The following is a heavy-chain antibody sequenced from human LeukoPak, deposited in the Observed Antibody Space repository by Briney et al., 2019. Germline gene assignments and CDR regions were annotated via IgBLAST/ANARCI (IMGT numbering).Heavy chain of an antibody. CDR1: GFTFSSYS. V-gene: IGHV3-21*01. CDR2: ISRSSTYI. J-gene: IGHJ4*02. D-gene: IGHD6-6*01. Sequence: PGGSLRLSCAASGFTFSSYSMNWVRQAPGKGLEWVSSISRSSTYIYYADSVKGRLTISRDNAKNSLYPQMNSLRAEDTAVYYCARNEYSSSPRFDYWGQGTLVTVSS. CDR3: ARNEYSSSPRFDY.